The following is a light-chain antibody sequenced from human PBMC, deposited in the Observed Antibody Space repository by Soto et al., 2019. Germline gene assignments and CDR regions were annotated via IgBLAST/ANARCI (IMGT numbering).Light chain of an antibody. CDR2: DAS. V-gene: IGKV3-11*01. CDR1: QSVSSY. J-gene: IGKJ1*01. Sequence: EIVLTQSPATLSLSPGERATLSCRASQSVSSYLAWYQQKPGQAPRLLIYDASNRATGIPARFSGSGSGTDFTLTISSLEPDDFAVYYCQQRSNWPRFGQGTKVEIK. CDR3: QQRSNWPR.